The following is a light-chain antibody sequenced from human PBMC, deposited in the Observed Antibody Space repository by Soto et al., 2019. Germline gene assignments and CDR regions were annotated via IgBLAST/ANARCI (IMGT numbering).Light chain of an antibody. Sequence: QLVLTQPPSVSGAPGQRVTISGTGSSSNIGAGYDVHWYQQLPGTAPKLLIYGNSNRPSGVPDRFSGSKSGTSSSLAITGLQAEDEADYYCQSYDSSLRAVVFGGGTQLTVL. V-gene: IGLV1-40*01. CDR1: SSNIGAGYD. CDR2: GNS. J-gene: IGLJ2*01. CDR3: QSYDSSLRAVV.